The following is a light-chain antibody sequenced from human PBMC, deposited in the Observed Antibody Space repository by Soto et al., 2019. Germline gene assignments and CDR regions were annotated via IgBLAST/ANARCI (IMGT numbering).Light chain of an antibody. J-gene: IGKJ1*01. V-gene: IGKV3-15*01. CDR3: QQYNNWPPDRT. CDR2: GAS. Sequence: EIVMTQSPATLSVSPGERATLSCRASQSVGSNLAWYQQRPGQAPRLLIYGASTRATGVPARFSGSGSGTEFILTISSLQSEDFVMYFCQQYNNWPPDRTFGQGTKVEIK. CDR1: QSVGSN.